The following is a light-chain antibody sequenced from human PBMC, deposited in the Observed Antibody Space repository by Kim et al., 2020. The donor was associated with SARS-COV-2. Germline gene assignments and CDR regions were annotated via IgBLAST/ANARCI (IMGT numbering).Light chain of an antibody. Sequence: WITITRSGSFSNVGRNPIHWWYQQSPGTAPNPLIFGLHQRPSGVPVRFSGSKSGTSASLAISGLQSEDEGHYYCAAWDDNHDGVAFGGGTQLTVL. J-gene: IGLJ3*02. CDR3: AAWDDNHDGVA. CDR2: GLH. CDR1: FSNVGRNP. V-gene: IGLV1-44*01.